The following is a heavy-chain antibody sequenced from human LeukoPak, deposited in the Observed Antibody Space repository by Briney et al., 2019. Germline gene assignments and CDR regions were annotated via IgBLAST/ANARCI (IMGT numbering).Heavy chain of an antibody. V-gene: IGHV4-39*07. Sequence: SETLSLTCTVSGGSISSSSYYWGWIRQPPGKGLECIGSIYYSGSTYYNPSLKSRVTISVDTSKNQFSLKLSSVTAADTAVYYCARGIAGSLFDYWGQGTLVTVSS. CDR3: ARGIAGSLFDY. CDR1: GGSISSSSYY. D-gene: IGHD6-13*01. J-gene: IGHJ4*02. CDR2: IYYSGST.